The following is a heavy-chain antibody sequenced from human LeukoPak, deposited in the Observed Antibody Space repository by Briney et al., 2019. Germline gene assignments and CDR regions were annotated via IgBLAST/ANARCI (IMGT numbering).Heavy chain of an antibody. V-gene: IGHV3-7*03. CDR2: IKQDGSEK. CDR3: ARDPYYYDSSGYSP. Sequence: GGSLRLSCAASGFTFSSYSMNWVRQAPGKGLEWVANIKQDGSEKYYVDSVKGRLTISRDNAKNSLYLQMNRLRAEDTAVYYCARDPYYYDSSGYSPWGQGTLVTVSS. CDR1: GFTFSSYS. D-gene: IGHD3-22*01. J-gene: IGHJ4*02.